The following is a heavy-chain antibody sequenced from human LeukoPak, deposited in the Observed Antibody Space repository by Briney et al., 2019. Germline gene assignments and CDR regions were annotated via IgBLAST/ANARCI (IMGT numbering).Heavy chain of an antibody. CDR1: GFTFSSYA. CDR3: ARGGTYDDAFDI. V-gene: IGHV3-30-3*01. CDR2: ISYDGSNK. J-gene: IGHJ3*02. D-gene: IGHD3-16*01. Sequence: GGSLRLSCAASGFTFSSYAMHWVRQAPGKGLEWVAVISYDGSNKYYADSVKGRFTISRDNSKNTLYLQMNSLRAEDTAVYYCARGGTYDDAFDIWGRGTMVTVSS.